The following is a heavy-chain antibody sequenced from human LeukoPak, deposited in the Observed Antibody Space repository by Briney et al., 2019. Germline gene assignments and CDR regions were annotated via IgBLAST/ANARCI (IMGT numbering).Heavy chain of an antibody. CDR2: IIPIFGTA. CDR1: GGTFSSYA. J-gene: IGHJ5*02. Sequence: GASVKVSCKASGGTFSSYAISWVRQAPGQGLVWMGGIIPIFGTANYAQKFQGRVTITADESTSTAYMELSSLRSEDTAVYYCAITGGYYYDSSGYYPFGQGTLVTVSS. CDR3: AITGGYYYDSSGYYP. D-gene: IGHD3-22*01. V-gene: IGHV1-69*13.